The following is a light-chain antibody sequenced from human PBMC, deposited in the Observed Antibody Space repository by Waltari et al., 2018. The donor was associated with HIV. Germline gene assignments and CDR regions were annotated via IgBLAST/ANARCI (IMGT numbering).Light chain of an antibody. CDR3: QQRSNWPPRYT. V-gene: IGKV3-11*01. CDR2: DAS. Sequence: EIVLTQSPATLSLSPGERATLSCGASQSVSTYLAWYQQKPGQAPRLLIYDASNRATGIPARFSGSGSGTDFTLTISSLEPEDFAVYYCQQRSNWPPRYTFGQGTKLEIK. CDR1: QSVSTY. J-gene: IGKJ2*01.